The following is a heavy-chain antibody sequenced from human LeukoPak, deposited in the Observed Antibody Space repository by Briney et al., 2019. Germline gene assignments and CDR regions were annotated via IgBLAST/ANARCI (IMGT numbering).Heavy chain of an antibody. J-gene: IGHJ6*02. Sequence: AGGSLRLSCAASGFTFSSYAMSWVRQAPGKGLEWVSYISISSSAIYYADSVKGRFTISRDNAKNSLYLQMNSLRDEDTAVYYCARDRRAAAAVYGMDVAVYGMDVWGQGTTVTVSS. CDR2: ISISSSAI. V-gene: IGHV3-48*02. CDR3: ARDRRAAAAVYGMDVAVYGMDV. D-gene: IGHD6-13*01. CDR1: GFTFSSYA.